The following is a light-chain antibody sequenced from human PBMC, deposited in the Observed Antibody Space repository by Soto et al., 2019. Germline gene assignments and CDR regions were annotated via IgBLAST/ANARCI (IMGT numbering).Light chain of an antibody. J-gene: IGKJ1*01. Sequence: DIQMTQSPSSLSASVRDRVTITCRASQGISNYLAWYQQKPGTVHKLLIYAASTLQSGVPSRFSGSGSGTECTLTNSSLQPEDVATYYCQKNDSAPWTFGQGTKVEIK. CDR2: AAS. CDR1: QGISNY. CDR3: QKNDSAPWT. V-gene: IGKV1-27*01.